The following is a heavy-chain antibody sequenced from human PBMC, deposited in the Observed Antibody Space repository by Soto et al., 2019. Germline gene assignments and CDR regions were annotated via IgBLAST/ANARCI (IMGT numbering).Heavy chain of an antibody. CDR3: ASNRGYSYGNYYYYMDV. CDR1: GGSFSGYY. D-gene: IGHD5-18*01. CDR2: INHSGST. J-gene: IGHJ6*03. Sequence: QVQLQQWGAGLLKPSETLSLTCAVYGGSFSGYYWSWIRQPPGKGLEWIGEINHSGSTNYNPSLKSRVPISVDTSKNQFSLKLSSVTAADTAVYYCASNRGYSYGNYYYYMDVWGKGTTVTVSS. V-gene: IGHV4-34*01.